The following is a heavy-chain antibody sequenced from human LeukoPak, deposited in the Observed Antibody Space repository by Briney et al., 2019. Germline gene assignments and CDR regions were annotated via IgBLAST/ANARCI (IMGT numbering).Heavy chain of an antibody. Sequence: GGSLRLSCAASGFTVSSNYMSWVRQAPGKGLEWVSVIYSGGSTYYADSVKGRFTISRDNAKNSLYLQMNSLRAEDTAVYYCAREVDNYDSSGYYYYLDYWGQGTLVTVSS. CDR3: AREVDNYDSSGYYYYLDY. CDR1: GFTVSSNY. CDR2: IYSGGST. J-gene: IGHJ4*02. D-gene: IGHD3-22*01. V-gene: IGHV3-53*01.